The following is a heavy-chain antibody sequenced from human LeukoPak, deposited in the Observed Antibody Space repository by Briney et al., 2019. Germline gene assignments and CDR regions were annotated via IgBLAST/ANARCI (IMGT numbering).Heavy chain of an antibody. J-gene: IGHJ6*02. Sequence: ASVKVSCKASGYTFTSYGISWVRQAPGQGLEWMGWISAYNGNTNYAQKLQGRVTMTTDTSTSTAYMELRSLRSDDTAVYYCARDPGSSSWYVGYYGMDVWGQGTTVTVSS. D-gene: IGHD6-13*01. V-gene: IGHV1-18*01. CDR2: ISAYNGNT. CDR3: ARDPGSSSWYVGYYGMDV. CDR1: GYTFTSYG.